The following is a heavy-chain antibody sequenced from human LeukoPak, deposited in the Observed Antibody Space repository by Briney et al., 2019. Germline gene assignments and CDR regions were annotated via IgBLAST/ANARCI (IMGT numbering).Heavy chain of an antibody. CDR1: GYTFTSYY. J-gene: IGHJ4*02. CDR3: ARGGEDIVVVPADILDY. Sequence: GASVKVSCKAPGYTFTSYYMHWVRQAPGQGLEWMGIINPSGGSTSYAQKFQGRVTMTRDTSTSTVYMELSSLRSEDTAVYYCARGGEDIVVVPADILDYWGQGTLVTVSS. D-gene: IGHD2-2*01. V-gene: IGHV1-46*01. CDR2: INPSGGST.